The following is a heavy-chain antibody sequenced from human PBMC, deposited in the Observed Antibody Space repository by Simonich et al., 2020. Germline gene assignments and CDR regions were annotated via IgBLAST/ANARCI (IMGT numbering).Heavy chain of an antibody. CDR2: IYYSGST. V-gene: IGHV4-39*01. CDR3: ARQRVLMVYAIDY. J-gene: IGHJ4*02. Sequence: QLQLQESGPRLVKPSETLSLTCTVSGGSISSSSYYWGWIRQPPGKGLEWIGCIYYSGSTNYNPSLKSRVTISVDTSKNQFSLKLSSVTAADTAVYYCARQRVLMVYAIDYWGQGTLVTVSS. D-gene: IGHD2-8*01. CDR1: GGSISSSSYY.